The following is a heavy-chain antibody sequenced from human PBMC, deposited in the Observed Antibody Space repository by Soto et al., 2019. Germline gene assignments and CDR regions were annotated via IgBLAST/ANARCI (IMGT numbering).Heavy chain of an antibody. CDR1: GGSISSSSYY. CDR2: INHSGST. D-gene: IGHD6-6*01. J-gene: IGHJ6*03. CDR3: ARAPPRWIAARPRVVSYMDV. Sequence: PSETLSLTCTVSGGSISSSSYYWGWIRQPPGKGLEWIGEINHSGSTNYNPSLKSRVTISVDTSKNQFSLKLSSVTAADTAVYYCARAPPRWIAARPRVVSYMDVWGKGTTVTVSS. V-gene: IGHV4-39*07.